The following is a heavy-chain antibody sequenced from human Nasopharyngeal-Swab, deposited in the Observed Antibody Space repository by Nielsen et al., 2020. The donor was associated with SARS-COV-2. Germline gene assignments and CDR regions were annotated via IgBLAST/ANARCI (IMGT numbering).Heavy chain of an antibody. CDR3: AREGWVERFPYYYYGMDV. V-gene: IGHV3-23*01. Sequence: GESLKISCAASGFTFSSYAMSWVRQAPGKGLEWVSIISGSGDTTYYADSVKDRFTISRDNSKNTLYLQMNSLRAEDTAVYYCAREGWVERFPYYYYGMDVWGQGTTVTVSS. J-gene: IGHJ6*02. CDR1: GFTFSSYA. D-gene: IGHD1-1*01. CDR2: ISGSGDTT.